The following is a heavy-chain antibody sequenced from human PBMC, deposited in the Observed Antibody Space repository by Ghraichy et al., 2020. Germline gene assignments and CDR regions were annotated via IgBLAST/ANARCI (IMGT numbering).Heavy chain of an antibody. CDR1: GFTFSSYW. V-gene: IGHV3-7*03. CDR2: IKQHGSEE. Sequence: GGSLRLSCAASGFTFSSYWMSWVRQAPGKGLEWVANIKQHGSEEYYVDSVKGRFTISRDDAKNSLYLQMNSLRAEDTAVYYCVRAQLGHQEMDYWGQGTLVTVSS. D-gene: IGHD2-2*01. CDR3: VRAQLGHQEMDY. J-gene: IGHJ4*02.